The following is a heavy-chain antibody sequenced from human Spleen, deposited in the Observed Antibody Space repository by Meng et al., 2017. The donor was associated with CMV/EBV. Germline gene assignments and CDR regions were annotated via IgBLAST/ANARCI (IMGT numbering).Heavy chain of an antibody. Sequence: SSDYWGWIRKPHGKGLEWIGSIYYSGSTYYNPSLKSRVTISVDTSKNQFSLKLSSVTAADTAVYYCAREAPPYCSSTSCYSRNWFDPWGQGTLVTVSS. V-gene: IGHV4-39*07. D-gene: IGHD2-2*02. CDR1: SSDY. J-gene: IGHJ5*02. CDR2: IYYSGST. CDR3: AREAPPYCSSTSCYSRNWFDP.